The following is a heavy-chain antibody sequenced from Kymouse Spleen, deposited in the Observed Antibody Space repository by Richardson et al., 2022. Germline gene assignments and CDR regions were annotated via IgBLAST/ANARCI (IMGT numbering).Heavy chain of an antibody. CDR3: TRHMGMGNYYYYGMDV. CDR2: IRSKANSYAT. V-gene: IGHV3-73*02. Sequence: EVQLVESGGGLVQPGGSLKLSCAASGFTFSGSAMHWVRQASGKGLEWVGRIRSKANSYATAYAASVKGRFTISRDDSKNTAYLQMNSLKTEDTAVYYCTRHMGMGNYYYYGMDVWGQGTTVTVSS. CDR1: GFTFSGSA. J-gene: IGHJ6*02. D-gene: IGHD7-27*02.